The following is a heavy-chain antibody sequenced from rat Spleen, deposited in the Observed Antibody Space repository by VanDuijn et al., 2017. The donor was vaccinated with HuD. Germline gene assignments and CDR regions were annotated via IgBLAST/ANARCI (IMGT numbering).Heavy chain of an antibody. CDR3: ARSDGTHYYLPFIY. CDR2: INSAGST. V-gene: IGHV3-3*01. CDR1: GYSITSNF. Sequence: EVQLQESGPGLVKPSQSLSLTCSVTGYSITSNFWGWIRKFPGNKLEWMGYINSAGSTLYNPSLKSRISITRDTSKNQFFLQVNSVTTEDTATYYCARSDGTHYYLPFIYWGRGTLVTVSS. J-gene: IGHJ3*01. D-gene: IGHD1-12*02.